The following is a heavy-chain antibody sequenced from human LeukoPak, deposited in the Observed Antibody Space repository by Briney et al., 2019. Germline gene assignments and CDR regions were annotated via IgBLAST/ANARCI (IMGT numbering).Heavy chain of an antibody. CDR2: IYTSGST. Sequence: SESLSLTRTVSGGSISSGSYYWSWIRQPPRKGLEWIGRIYTSGSTNYNPSLKSRVTISVDTSKNQFSLKLSSVTAADTAVYYCAREGLNMVRGVIPKEAWGWFDPWGQGTLVTVSS. CDR1: GGSISSGSYY. V-gene: IGHV4-61*02. J-gene: IGHJ5*02. CDR3: AREGLNMVRGVIPKEAWGWFDP. D-gene: IGHD3-10*01.